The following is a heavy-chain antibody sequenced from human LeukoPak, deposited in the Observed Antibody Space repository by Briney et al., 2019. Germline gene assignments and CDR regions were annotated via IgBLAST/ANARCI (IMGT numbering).Heavy chain of an antibody. CDR1: GFTFSNYA. J-gene: IGHJ4*02. D-gene: IGHD3-9*01. Sequence: VASLRLSCAASGFTFSNYAMSSVRQAPGKGLEWVSAITGGGSGIYYADSMKSRFTISRDNSKNTLYLQINILRAEDTAVYYCAKWGDYDVLTGYYVSDYWGQGTLVTVSS. CDR3: AKWGDYDVLTGYYVSDY. V-gene: IGHV3-23*01. CDR2: ITGGGSGI.